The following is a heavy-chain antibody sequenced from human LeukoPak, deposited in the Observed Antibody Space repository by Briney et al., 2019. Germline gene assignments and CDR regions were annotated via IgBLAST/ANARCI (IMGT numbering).Heavy chain of an antibody. CDR2: IYSGGST. CDR1: GFTVSSNY. D-gene: IGHD3-9*01. Sequence: PGGSLRLSCAASGFTVSSNYMSWVRQAPGKGLEWVSVIYSGGSTYYADSVKGRFTISRDNSKNTLYLQMNSLRAEDTAVYYCARDFLTGYFDYWGQGTLVTVSS. J-gene: IGHJ4*02. CDR3: ARDFLTGYFDY. V-gene: IGHV3-66*01.